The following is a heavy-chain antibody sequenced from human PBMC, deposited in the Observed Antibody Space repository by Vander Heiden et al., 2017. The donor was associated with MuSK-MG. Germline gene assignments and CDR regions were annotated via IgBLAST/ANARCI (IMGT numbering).Heavy chain of an antibody. CDR1: GYTFTSYD. CDR3: ARGPGNVVVYYYYMDV. Sequence: QVQMVQSGAEVKKPGASVKVSCKASGYTFTSYDINWVRQATGQGLEWMGWMNPNSGNTGYAQKFQGRVTMTRNTSISTAYMELSSLRSQQTAVYYCARGPGNVVVYYYYMDVWVKGPTVTVSS. V-gene: IGHV1-8*01. D-gene: IGHD1-1*01. CDR2: MNPNSGNT. J-gene: IGHJ6*03.